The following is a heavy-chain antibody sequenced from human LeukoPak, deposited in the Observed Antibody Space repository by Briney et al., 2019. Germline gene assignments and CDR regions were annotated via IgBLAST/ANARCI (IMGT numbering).Heavy chain of an antibody. CDR3: ARGRYSGSYWDY. J-gene: IGHJ4*02. D-gene: IGHD1-26*01. V-gene: IGHV4-34*01. Sequence: GSLRLSCAASEFTFSSYNMNWVRQAPGKGLEWIGEINHSGSTNYNPSLKSRVTISVDTSKNQFSLKLSSVTAADTAVYYCARGRYSGSYWDYWGQGTLVTVSS. CDR2: INHSGST. CDR1: EFTFSSYN.